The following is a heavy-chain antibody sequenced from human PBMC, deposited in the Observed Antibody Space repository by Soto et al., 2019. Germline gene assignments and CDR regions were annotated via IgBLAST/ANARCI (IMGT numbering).Heavy chain of an antibody. D-gene: IGHD2-2*01. CDR3: ARGGGYCSSTSCYEYGMDV. J-gene: IGHJ6*02. V-gene: IGHV3-74*01. CDR2: INSDGSST. CDR1: GFTFSSYW. Sequence: GGSLRLSCAASGFTFSSYWMHWVRQAPGKGLVWVSRINSDGSSTSYADSVKGRFTISRDNAKNTLYLQMNSLRAEDTAVYYCARGGGYCSSTSCYEYGMDVWGQGTTVTVSS.